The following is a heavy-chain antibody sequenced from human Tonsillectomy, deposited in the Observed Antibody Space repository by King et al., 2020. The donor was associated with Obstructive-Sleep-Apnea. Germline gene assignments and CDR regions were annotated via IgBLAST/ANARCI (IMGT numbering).Heavy chain of an antibody. V-gene: IGHV4-34*01. J-gene: IGHJ3*02. D-gene: IGHD3-10*01. CDR2: INHSGST. CDR1: GGSFSGYY. CDR3: ARGRSSGSGSYYIWYAFDI. Sequence: VQLQQWGAGLLKPSETLSLTCAVYGGSFSGYYWSWIRQPPGKGLEWIGEINHSGSTNYNPSLKSRVTISVDTSKNQFSLKLSSVTAADTAVYYCARGRSSGSGSYYIWYAFDIWGQGTMVTVSS.